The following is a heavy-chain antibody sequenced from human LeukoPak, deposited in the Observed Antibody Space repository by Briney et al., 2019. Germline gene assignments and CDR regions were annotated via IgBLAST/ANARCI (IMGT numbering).Heavy chain of an antibody. CDR1: GFTFSSYA. D-gene: IGHD5-18*01. CDR3: ARAPEGLDTAGYFDY. CDR2: ISYDGSNK. J-gene: IGHJ4*02. V-gene: IGHV3-30*04. Sequence: GGSLRLSCAASGFTFSSYAVHWVRQAPGKGLEWVAVISYDGSNKYYADSVKGRLTISRDNSKNTLYLQMNSLRAEDTAVYYCARAPEGLDTAGYFDYWGQGTLVTVSS.